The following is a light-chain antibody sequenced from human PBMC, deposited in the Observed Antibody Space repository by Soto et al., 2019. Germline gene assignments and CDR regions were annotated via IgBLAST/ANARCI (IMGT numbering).Light chain of an antibody. Sequence: QPVLTQPPSASGTPGQRVTISCSGSSSNIGSNTVNWYQQLPGTAPKLLIYSNNDRPSGVPDRFSGSKSGTSASLAISGLQSEDEADYYCAAWDDSLNGPLFGGGTKVTVL. CDR3: AAWDDSLNGPL. V-gene: IGLV1-44*01. CDR2: SNN. CDR1: SSNIGSNT. J-gene: IGLJ3*02.